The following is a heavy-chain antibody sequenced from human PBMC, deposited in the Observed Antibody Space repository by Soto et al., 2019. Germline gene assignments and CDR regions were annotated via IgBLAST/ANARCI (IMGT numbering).Heavy chain of an antibody. Sequence: GGSLRLSCVVSGFTFSTYSINWVRQAPGKGLEWVSSISSRSDIYYADPVKGRFTISRDNAKNSVSLQMNSLRAEDTAVYYCAREYTAWTLDYGLDVWGQGTTVTVCS. CDR2: ISSRSDI. J-gene: IGHJ6*02. V-gene: IGHV3-21*01. CDR1: GFTFSTYS. CDR3: AREYTAWTLDYGLDV. D-gene: IGHD1-1*01.